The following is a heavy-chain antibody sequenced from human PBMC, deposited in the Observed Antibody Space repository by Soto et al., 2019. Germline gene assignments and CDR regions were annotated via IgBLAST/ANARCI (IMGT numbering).Heavy chain of an antibody. CDR3: ARETPASIHNWFEP. D-gene: IGHD2-2*01. CDR1: GYTFRNYG. V-gene: IGHV1-69*06. Sequence: SVKVSCKASGYTFRNYGISWVRQAPGQGLIWMGGIIPIFGTTNYAQRFQGRMTITADKSTSTVYMELSSLTSEDTAMYYCARETPASIHNWFEPWGQGTLVAVSS. CDR2: IIPIFGTT. J-gene: IGHJ5*02.